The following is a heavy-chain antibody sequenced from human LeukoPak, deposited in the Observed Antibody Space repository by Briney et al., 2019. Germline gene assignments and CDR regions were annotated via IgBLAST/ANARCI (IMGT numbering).Heavy chain of an antibody. CDR2: ISSSSSYI. J-gene: IGHJ6*03. CDR1: GFTFSSYS. V-gene: IGHV3-21*01. D-gene: IGHD2-2*01. Sequence: GGSLRLSCAASGFTFSSYSMNWVRQPPGKGLEWVSSISSSSSYIYYADSVKGRFTISRDNAKNSLYLQMNSLRAEDTAVYYCARDESCSSTSCIYYYYYYMDVWGKGTTVTLSS. CDR3: ARDESCSSTSCIYYYYYYMDV.